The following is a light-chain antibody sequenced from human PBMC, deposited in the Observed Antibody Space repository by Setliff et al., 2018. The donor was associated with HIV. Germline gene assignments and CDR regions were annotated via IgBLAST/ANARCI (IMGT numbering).Light chain of an antibody. J-gene: IGLJ1*01. Sequence: VLTQPPSASGTPGQRVTISCSGSSSNIGSNYVYWYQQLPGTAPKLLIYRNNQRPSGVPDRFSGSKSGTSASLAISGLRSEDEADYYCAAWDDSLSGSYVFGTGTKGTVL. CDR1: SSNIGSNY. V-gene: IGLV1-47*01. CDR2: RNN. CDR3: AAWDDSLSGSYV.